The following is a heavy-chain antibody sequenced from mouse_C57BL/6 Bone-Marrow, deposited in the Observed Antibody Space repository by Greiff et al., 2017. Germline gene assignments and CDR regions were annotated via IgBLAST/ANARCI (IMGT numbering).Heavy chain of an antibody. J-gene: IGHJ3*01. CDR3: ARRDGYYTPFAY. Sequence: QVHVKQPGAELVKPGASVKLSCKASGYTFTSYWMHWVKQRPGQGLEWIGMIHPNSGSTNYNEKFKSKATLTVDESSSTAYMQLSSLTSEDSAVYYCARRDGYYTPFAYWGQGTLVTVSA. D-gene: IGHD2-3*01. CDR1: GYTFTSYW. V-gene: IGHV1-64*01. CDR2: IHPNSGST.